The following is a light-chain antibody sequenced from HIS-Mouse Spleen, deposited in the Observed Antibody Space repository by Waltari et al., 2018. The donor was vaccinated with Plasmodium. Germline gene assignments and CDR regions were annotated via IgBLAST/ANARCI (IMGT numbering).Light chain of an antibody. J-gene: IGLJ1*01. Sequence: QSVLTQPPSASGTPGQRVTISCSGSSSNIGSNTVNWYQQLPGTAPKLPIHSNNPRPSGVADRFSGSKSGTSASLAISGLQSEDEADYYCAAWDDSLNGYVFGTGTKVTVL. CDR2: SNN. CDR3: AAWDDSLNGYV. V-gene: IGLV1-44*01. CDR1: SSNIGSNT.